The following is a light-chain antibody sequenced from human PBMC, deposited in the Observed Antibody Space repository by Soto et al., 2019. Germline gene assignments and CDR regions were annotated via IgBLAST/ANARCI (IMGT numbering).Light chain of an antibody. CDR3: QQYNSYSKT. CDR2: DAS. V-gene: IGKV1-5*01. J-gene: IGKJ1*01. Sequence: DFQMTQSPSTLSASVGDRVTITCRASQNIRSRLAWFQQKPGIAPKLPIYDASSLESGVPQRFSGSGSGAEFTLTISSLQPDDFATYYCQQYNSYSKTFGQGTKVDNK. CDR1: QNIRSR.